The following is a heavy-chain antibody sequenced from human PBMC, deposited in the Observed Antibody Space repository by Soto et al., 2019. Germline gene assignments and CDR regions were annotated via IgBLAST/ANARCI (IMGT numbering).Heavy chain of an antibody. V-gene: IGHV4-34*01. Sequence: SETLSLTCAVYGGSFSGYYWSWIRQPPGKGLEWIGEINHSGSTNYNPSLKSRVTISVDTSKNQFSLKLSSVTAADTAVYYCERGSRITMVRGVIIRNNWFDPWGQGTLVTVSS. D-gene: IGHD3-10*01. J-gene: IGHJ5*02. CDR2: INHSGST. CDR1: GGSFSGYY. CDR3: ERGSRITMVRGVIIRNNWFDP.